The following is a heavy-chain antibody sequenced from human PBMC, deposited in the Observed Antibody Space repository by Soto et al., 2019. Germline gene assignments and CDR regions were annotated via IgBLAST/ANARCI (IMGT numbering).Heavy chain of an antibody. CDR1: GGTISSGDYY. CDR2: IYYSGST. J-gene: IGHJ6*02. V-gene: IGHV4-30-4*01. D-gene: IGHD2-2*03. CDR3: ARLNGYCVSTNCHGYYGMDV. Sequence: PLETLSLTCTVSGGTISSGDYYWSWIRQPPGKGLEWIGYIYYSGSTYYNPSLLSRVTISVDTSKNEFSLRLSSVTAADTAVYYCARLNGYCVSTNCHGYYGMDVWGQGTTVTVSS.